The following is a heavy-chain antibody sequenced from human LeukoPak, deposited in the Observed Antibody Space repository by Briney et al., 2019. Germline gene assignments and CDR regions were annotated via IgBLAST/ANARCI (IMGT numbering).Heavy chain of an antibody. Sequence: PGGSLRLSCAASGFTFSSNWMHWVRQAPGKGLEWVSNINQHGSEVFYVDSVKGRFTISRDKSKKSLYLQMNSLRTEDSALYYCAKDRVEYRSASSNFDSWGEGTLVTVSS. CDR3: AKDRVEYRSASSNFDS. CDR1: GFTFSSNW. J-gene: IGHJ4*02. V-gene: IGHV3-7*03. D-gene: IGHD6-6*01. CDR2: INQHGSEV.